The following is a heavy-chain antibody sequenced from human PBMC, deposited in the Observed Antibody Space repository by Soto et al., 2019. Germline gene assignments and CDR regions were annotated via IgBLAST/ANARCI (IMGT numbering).Heavy chain of an antibody. CDR3: AKESDYGGNPNWFDP. Sequence: GGSLRLSCAASGLTFSSYAMSWVRQAPGKGLEWVSAISGSGGSTYYADYVKGRFTISRDNSKNTLYLQMNSLRAEDTAVYYCAKESDYGGNPNWFDPWGQGTLVTVSS. CDR2: ISGSGGST. V-gene: IGHV3-23*01. D-gene: IGHD4-17*01. CDR1: GLTFSSYA. J-gene: IGHJ5*02.